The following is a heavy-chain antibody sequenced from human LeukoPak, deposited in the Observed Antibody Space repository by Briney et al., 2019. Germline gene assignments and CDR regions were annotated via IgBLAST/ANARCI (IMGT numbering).Heavy chain of an antibody. CDR1: GYTFTGYY. CDR3: ARDRTKYCRSTSCPLDY. V-gene: IGHV1-2*02. CDR2: INPNSGGT. J-gene: IGHJ4*02. Sequence: GASVKVSCKASGYTFTGYYMHWVRQAPGQGLEWMGWINPNSGGTNYAQKFQGRVTMTRDTSISTAYMELSRLRSDDTAVYYCARDRTKYCRSTSCPLDYRGQGTLVTVSS. D-gene: IGHD2-2*01.